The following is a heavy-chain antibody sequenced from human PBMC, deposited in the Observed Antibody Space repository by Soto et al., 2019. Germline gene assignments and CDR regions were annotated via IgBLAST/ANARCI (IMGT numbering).Heavy chain of an antibody. J-gene: IGHJ4*02. D-gene: IGHD6-19*01. CDR2: IYWDDDK. Sequence: QITLKESGPTLVKPTQTLTLTCTFSGFSFTTTGGGVGWIRQPPGKALEWLALIYWDDDKRYSPSLKSRLTITXXTXNXLVGLTLTTMDPVDTATYYCAHRQAQGLGVARTFDSWGQGILVAVSS. CDR3: AHRQAQGLGVARTFDS. V-gene: IGHV2-5*02. CDR1: GFSFTTTGGG.